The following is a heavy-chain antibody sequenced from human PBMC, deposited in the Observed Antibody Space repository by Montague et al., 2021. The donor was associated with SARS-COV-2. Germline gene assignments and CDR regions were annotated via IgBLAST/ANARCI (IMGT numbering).Heavy chain of an antibody. Sequence: SETLSLTCAVYGGSLSGYYWAWIRQTPAKGLEWIGEINHSGSTNYNPPLKSRLTISVDTSKKQFSLKLNSMTAADTAVYYYARGADYDFWSGFLRYKWFDPWGPGTPGTVSS. CDR3: ARGADYDFWSGFLRYKWFDP. CDR1: GGSLSGYY. D-gene: IGHD3-3*01. J-gene: IGHJ5*02. V-gene: IGHV4-34*01. CDR2: INHSGST.